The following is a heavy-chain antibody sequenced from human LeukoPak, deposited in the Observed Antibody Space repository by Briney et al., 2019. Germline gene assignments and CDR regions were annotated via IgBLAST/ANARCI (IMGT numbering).Heavy chain of an antibody. CDR2: INPSGGST. V-gene: IGHV1-46*01. CDR1: GYTFTSYY. CDR3: ARGDRLVEMATIISADFDY. D-gene: IGHD5-24*01. J-gene: IGHJ4*02. Sequence: GASVKVSCKASGYTFTSYYMHWVRQAPGQGLEWMGIINPSGGSTSYAQKFQGRVTMTRDMSTSTVYMELSSLRSEDTAVYYCARGDRLVEMATIISADFDYWGQGTLVTVSS.